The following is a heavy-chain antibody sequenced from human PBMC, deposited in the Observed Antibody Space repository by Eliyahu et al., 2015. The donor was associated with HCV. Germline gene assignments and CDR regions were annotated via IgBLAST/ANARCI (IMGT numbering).Heavy chain of an antibody. CDR1: SFTNYW. J-gene: IGHJ4*02. CDR3: ARRSRTDRYSGSSYYFDY. V-gene: IGHV5-51*01. D-gene: IGHD1-26*01. CDR2: IYPGDSDT. Sequence: SFTNYWIGWVRQMPGKGLEWMGIIYPGDSDTRYSPSFQGQVTISADKSISTAYLQWSSLKASDTAMYYCARRSRTDRYSGSSYYFDYWGQGTLVTVSS.